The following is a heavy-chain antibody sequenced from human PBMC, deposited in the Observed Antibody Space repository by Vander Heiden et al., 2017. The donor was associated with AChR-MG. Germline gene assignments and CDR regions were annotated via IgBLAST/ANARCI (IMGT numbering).Heavy chain of an antibody. CDR1: GFTFSSYA. Sequence: EVQLLESGGGLVQPGGSLRLSCAASGFTFSSYARGWVRQAPGKGLEWVSAISGSGGSTYYADSVKGRFTISRDNSKNTLYLQMNSLRAEDTAVYYCAKNAPYYYDSSGYPREYWGQGTLVTVSS. J-gene: IGHJ4*02. CDR2: ISGSGGST. D-gene: IGHD3-22*01. CDR3: AKNAPYYYDSSGYPREY. V-gene: IGHV3-23*01.